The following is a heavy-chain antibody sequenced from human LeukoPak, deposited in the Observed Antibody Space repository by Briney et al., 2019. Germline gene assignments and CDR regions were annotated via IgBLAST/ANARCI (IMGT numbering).Heavy chain of an antibody. D-gene: IGHD2-2*01. V-gene: IGHV3-21*01. CDR1: GFTFSNAW. J-gene: IGHJ6*03. Sequence: GGSLRLSCAASGFTFSNAWMSWVRQAPGKGLEWVSSISSSSSYIYYADSVKGRFTISRDNAKNSLYLQMNSLRAEDTAVYYCARAGVVPAAIVYYYYMDVWGKGTTVTVSS. CDR2: ISSSSSYI. CDR3: ARAGVVPAAIVYYYYMDV.